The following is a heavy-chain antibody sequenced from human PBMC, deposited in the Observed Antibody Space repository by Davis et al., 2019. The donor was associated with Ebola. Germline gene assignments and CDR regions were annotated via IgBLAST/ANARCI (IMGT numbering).Heavy chain of an antibody. D-gene: IGHD2-2*01. CDR1: GYSFTGNY. CDR3: ARSSSSHGLDV. Sequence: ASVKVPCKASGYSFTGNYVNWVRQAPGQGLEWMGWIDPNSGGTNYAQKFQGWVTMTRDTSINTAYMELNRLRSDDAAVYYCARSSSSHGLDVWGQGTTVTVSS. CDR2: IDPNSGGT. J-gene: IGHJ6*02. V-gene: IGHV1-2*04.